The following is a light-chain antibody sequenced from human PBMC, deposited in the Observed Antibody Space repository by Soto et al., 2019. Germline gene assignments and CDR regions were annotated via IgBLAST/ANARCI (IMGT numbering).Light chain of an antibody. Sequence: QSVLTQPPSASGSPGQSVTISCTGTSSDVGDYNYVSWYQQHPGKAPKLMIYEVTKRPSGVPDRFSGSKSGNTAALTVSGLQAEDEADYYCSSYAGSNNVLFGGGTKRTVL. CDR3: SSYAGSNNVL. CDR1: SSDVGDYNY. CDR2: EVT. V-gene: IGLV2-8*01. J-gene: IGLJ2*01.